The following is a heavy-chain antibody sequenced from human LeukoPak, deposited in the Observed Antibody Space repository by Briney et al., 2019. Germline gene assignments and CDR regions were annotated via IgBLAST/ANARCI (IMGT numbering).Heavy chain of an antibody. CDR2: IYPDDSDT. CDR3: GRHMSCGYYYEDVFDI. V-gene: IGHV5-51*01. CDR1: GYSFSSCW. J-gene: IGHJ3*02. Sequence: GESLKISCKGSGYSFSSCWIGLVRAIPGKGLERIWIIYPDDSDTRYSPSLQGQVTISADKSISSAYLQWSSLKASDTAMYYCGRHMSCGYYYEDVFDIWGQGRMVTVSS. D-gene: IGHD3-22*01.